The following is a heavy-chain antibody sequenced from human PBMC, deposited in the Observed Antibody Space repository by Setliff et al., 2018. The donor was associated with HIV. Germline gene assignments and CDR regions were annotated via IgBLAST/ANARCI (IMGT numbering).Heavy chain of an antibody. CDR1: GESLSGYY. CDR3: VRGGDSSSWYWGRWFDP. V-gene: IGHV4-34*01. CDR2: INHSRAT. J-gene: IGHJ5*02. Sequence: SETLSLTFAVYGESLSGYYWSWIRQPPGKGLEWVGEINHSRATNYNPSLQSRLTVSVDTSKNQFSLKLSSVTAADTAMYYCVRGGDSSSWYWGRWFDPWGQGTLVTVSS. D-gene: IGHD6-13*01.